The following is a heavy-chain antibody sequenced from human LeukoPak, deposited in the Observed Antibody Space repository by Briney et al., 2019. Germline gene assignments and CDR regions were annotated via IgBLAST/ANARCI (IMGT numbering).Heavy chain of an antibody. D-gene: IGHD6-13*01. Sequence: GGSLRLSCAASGFTFSSYSMNWVRQAPGKGLEWVSSISSSSSCIYYADSVKGRFTISRDNAKNSLYLQMNSLRAEDTAVYYCARVHLGSSWLFDYWGQGTLVTVSS. CDR2: ISSSSSCI. CDR3: ARVHLGSSWLFDY. CDR1: GFTFSSYS. J-gene: IGHJ4*02. V-gene: IGHV3-21*01.